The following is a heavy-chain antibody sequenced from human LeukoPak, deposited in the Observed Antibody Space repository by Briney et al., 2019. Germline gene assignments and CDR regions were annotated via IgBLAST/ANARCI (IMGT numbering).Heavy chain of an antibody. J-gene: IGHJ4*02. CDR3: ASLMTTYFSIDY. Sequence: GGSLRLSCAASGFTVSSNYMSWVRQAPGKGLEWVSVIYSGGSTYYADSVKGRFTISRDNPKNTLYLQMNSLRAEDTAVYYCASLMTTYFSIDYWGQGTLVTVSS. CDR1: GFTVSSNY. CDR2: IYSGGST. D-gene: IGHD4-11*01. V-gene: IGHV3-53*01.